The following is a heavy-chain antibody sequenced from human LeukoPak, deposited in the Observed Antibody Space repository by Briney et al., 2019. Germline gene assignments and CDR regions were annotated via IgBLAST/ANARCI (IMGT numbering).Heavy chain of an antibody. V-gene: IGHV3-23*01. CDR2: IRPSGDNT. J-gene: IGHJ4*02. Sequence: GGSLRLSCAASGFTFSSYDMTWVRQAPGRGLEWVSSIRPSGDNTYYGDSVKGRFTISRDNAKNSLYLQMNSLRAEDTAVYYCARDLGYSSGPNYWGQGTRVTVSS. CDR3: ARDLGYSSGPNY. D-gene: IGHD6-19*01. CDR1: GFTFSSYD.